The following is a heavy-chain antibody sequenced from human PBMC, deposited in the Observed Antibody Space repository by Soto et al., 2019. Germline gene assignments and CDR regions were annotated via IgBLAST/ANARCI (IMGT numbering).Heavy chain of an antibody. D-gene: IGHD5-18*01. CDR3: ARDQDGYNYGGYYFDY. J-gene: IGHJ4*02. CDR2: ISAYNGNT. Sequence: ASVKVSFKASGYTFTSYGISWVRQAPGQGLEWMGWISAYNGNTNYAQKLQGRVTMTTDTSTSTAYMELRSLRSDDTAVYYCARDQDGYNYGGYYFDYWGQGTLVTVSS. CDR1: GYTFTSYG. V-gene: IGHV1-18*01.